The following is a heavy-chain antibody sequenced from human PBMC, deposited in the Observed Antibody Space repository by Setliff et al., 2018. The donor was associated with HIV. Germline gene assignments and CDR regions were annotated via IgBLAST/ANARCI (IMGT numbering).Heavy chain of an antibody. V-gene: IGHV3-23*01. Sequence: GGSLRLSCAASGFSFGSNWMSWVRQAPGKGLEWVSAISGSGGSTWYADSVKGRFTISRDNSKNTLYLQMNSLRAEDTAVYYCAKDPPTLQWAFDYWGQGTLVTVSS. CDR2: ISGSGGST. D-gene: IGHD2-8*01. J-gene: IGHJ4*02. CDR1: GFSFGSNW. CDR3: AKDPPTLQWAFDY.